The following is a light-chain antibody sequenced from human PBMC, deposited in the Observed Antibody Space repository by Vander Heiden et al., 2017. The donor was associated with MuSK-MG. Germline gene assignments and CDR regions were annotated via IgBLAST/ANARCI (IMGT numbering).Light chain of an antibody. CDR2: LGS. Sequence: EIVMTQSPLSLPVTPGEPAPISRRSSQSLLHSNGYNYLDWYLQKPGQSPQLLIYLGSNRASGVPDRFSGSGSGTDFTLKISRVEAEDVGVYYCMQDLQRFTFGHGTKVDIK. CDR3: MQDLQRFT. V-gene: IGKV2-28*01. J-gene: IGKJ3*01. CDR1: QSLLHSNGYNY.